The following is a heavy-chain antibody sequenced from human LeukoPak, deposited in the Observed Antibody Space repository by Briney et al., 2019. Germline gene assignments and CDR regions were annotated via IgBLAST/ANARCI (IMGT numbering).Heavy chain of an antibody. CDR3: TGNRLLWFGELEDAFDI. V-gene: IGHV3-49*03. J-gene: IGHJ3*02. CDR1: GFTFGDYA. Sequence: GGSLRLSCTASGFTFGDYAMSWFRQAPGKGLEWVGFIRSKAYGGTTEYAASVKGRFTISRDDSKSIAYLQMNSLKTEDTAVYYCTGNRLLWFGELEDAFDIWGQGTMVTVSS. CDR2: IRSKAYGGTT. D-gene: IGHD3-10*01.